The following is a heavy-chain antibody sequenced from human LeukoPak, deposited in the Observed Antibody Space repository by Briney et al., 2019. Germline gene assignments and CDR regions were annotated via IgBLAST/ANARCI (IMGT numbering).Heavy chain of an antibody. CDR1: GFTFSTYW. CDR2: ISSSGSTV. Sequence: PGGSLRLSCEASGFTFSTYWMSWIRQAPGKGLEWVSYISSSGSTVYYAGSVKGRFTISRDNAQNSLYLQMNSLRTEDTAVYYCAREHSSSWADYWGPGTLVTVSS. V-gene: IGHV3-11*01. CDR3: AREHSSSWADY. D-gene: IGHD6-13*01. J-gene: IGHJ4*02.